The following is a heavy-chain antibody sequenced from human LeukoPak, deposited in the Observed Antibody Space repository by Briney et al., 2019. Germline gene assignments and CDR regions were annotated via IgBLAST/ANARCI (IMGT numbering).Heavy chain of an antibody. J-gene: IGHJ4*02. CDR3: ATLYSGSYTLGY. CDR2: MNPNSGNT. D-gene: IGHD1-26*01. CDR1: GYTFTSYD. V-gene: IGHV1-8*01. Sequence: GASVKVSCKASGYTFTSYDINWVRQATGQGLEWMGWMNPNSGNTGYAQKFQGRVTMTEDTSTDTAYMELSSLRSEDTAVYYCATLYSGSYTLGYWGQGTLVTVSS.